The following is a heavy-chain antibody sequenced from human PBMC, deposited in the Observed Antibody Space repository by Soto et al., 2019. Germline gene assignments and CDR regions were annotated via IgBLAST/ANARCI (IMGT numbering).Heavy chain of an antibody. CDR2: ISYDGSNK. CDR1: GFTFSSYG. D-gene: IGHD2-2*01. Sequence: GGSLRLSCAASGFTFSSYGMHWVRQAPGKGLEWVAVISYDGSNKYYADSVKGRFTISRDNSKNTLYLQMNSLRAEDTAVYYCAKGRYCSSTSCYGYSYYYYGMDVWGQGTTVTVSS. V-gene: IGHV3-30*18. J-gene: IGHJ6*02. CDR3: AKGRYCSSTSCYGYSYYYYGMDV.